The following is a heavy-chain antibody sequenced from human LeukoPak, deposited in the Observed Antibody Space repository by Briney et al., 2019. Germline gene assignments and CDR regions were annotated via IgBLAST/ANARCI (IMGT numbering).Heavy chain of an antibody. Sequence: PGGSLRLSCAASGFTFDDYAMHWVRQAPGKGLEWVSGTSWNSGSIGYADSVKGRFTISRDNAKNSLYLQMNSLRAEDTALYYCAKDISPRPYSSTFDYWGQGTLVTVSS. CDR2: TSWNSGSI. V-gene: IGHV3-9*01. CDR1: GFTFDDYA. J-gene: IGHJ4*02. D-gene: IGHD6-19*01. CDR3: AKDISPRPYSSTFDY.